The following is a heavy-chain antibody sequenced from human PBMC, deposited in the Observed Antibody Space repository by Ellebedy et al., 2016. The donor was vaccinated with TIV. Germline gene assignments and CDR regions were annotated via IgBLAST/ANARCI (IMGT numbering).Heavy chain of an antibody. D-gene: IGHD2-8*02. Sequence: ASVKVSCXASGYTFTSYYMHWVRQAPGQGLEWMGIINPSGGSTSYAQKFQGRVTMTRDTSTSTVYMELSSLRSDDTAVYYCARPWWDDAFDIWGQGTMVTVSS. V-gene: IGHV1-46*01. CDR1: GYTFTSYY. CDR2: INPSGGST. J-gene: IGHJ3*02. CDR3: ARPWWDDAFDI.